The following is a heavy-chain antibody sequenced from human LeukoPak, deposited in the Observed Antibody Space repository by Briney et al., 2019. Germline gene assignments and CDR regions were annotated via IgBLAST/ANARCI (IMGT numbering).Heavy chain of an antibody. D-gene: IGHD3-16*01. V-gene: IGHV3-23*01. CDR1: GFTFSSYA. CDR2: ISGSGGST. J-gene: IGHJ4*02. CDR3: AKGYYDYVWGSYYFDY. Sequence: GGSLRLSCAASGFTFSSYAMSWVRQAPGKGLEWVSAISGSGGSTYYADSVKVRFTISRDNSRDTLYLQMNSLRAEDTAVYYRAKGYYDYVWGSYYFDYWGQGTLVTVSS.